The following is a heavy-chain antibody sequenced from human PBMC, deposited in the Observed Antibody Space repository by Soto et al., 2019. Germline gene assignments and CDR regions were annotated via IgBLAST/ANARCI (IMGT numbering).Heavy chain of an antibody. D-gene: IGHD1-26*01. CDR3: ARAYSGSPPRWWFDP. J-gene: IGHJ5*02. CDR2: IIPIFGTA. CDR1: GGTFSSYA. V-gene: IGHV1-69*01. Sequence: QVQLVQSGAEVKKPGSSVKVSCKASGGTFSSYAISWVRQAPGQGLAWMGVIIPIFGTANYAQMFQGRVTITADESTSTAYMELSRLRSEDTAVYYCARAYSGSPPRWWFDPWGQGTLVAVSS.